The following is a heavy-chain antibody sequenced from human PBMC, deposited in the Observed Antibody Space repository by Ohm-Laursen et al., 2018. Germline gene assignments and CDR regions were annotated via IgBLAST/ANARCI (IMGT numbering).Heavy chain of an antibody. CDR1: GATVSSNSAA. CDR2: TYYRSKWYN. V-gene: IGHV6-1*01. Sequence: QSLSLTCALSGATVSSNSAAWNWLRQSPSRGLEWLGRTYYRSKWYNDYAISVKSRITINPDTSKNQFSLQLNSVTLEDTAVYYCARAVATPGRSCDIWGQGTMVTVSS. CDR3: ARAVATPGRSCDI. J-gene: IGHJ3*02. D-gene: IGHD5-12*01.